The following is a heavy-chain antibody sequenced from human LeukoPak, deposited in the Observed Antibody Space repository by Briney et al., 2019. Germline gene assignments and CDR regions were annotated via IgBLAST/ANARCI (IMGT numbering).Heavy chain of an antibody. CDR3: ATDFYDST. CDR2: IRSNSDGGTI. D-gene: IGHD3-22*01. CDR1: GFTFSNAW. V-gene: IGHV3-15*07. Sequence: PGGSLRLCCATSGFTFSNAWMNWVRQAPGKGLEWVGRIRSNSDGGTIDYAAPVKGRFTLSRDDSKTTLYLQMNSLQTEDTAVYYCATDFYDSTWGQGTLVTVSS. J-gene: IGHJ5*02.